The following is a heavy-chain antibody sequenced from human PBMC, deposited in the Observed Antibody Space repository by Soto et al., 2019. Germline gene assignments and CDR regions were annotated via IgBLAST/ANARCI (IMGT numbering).Heavy chain of an antibody. CDR2: IYYSGST. V-gene: IGHV4-30-4*01. D-gene: IGHD3-22*01. CDR1: GGSISSGDYY. J-gene: IGHJ3*02. CDR3: ARAPREYYDSSGYYYGAFDI. Sequence: SETLSLTCTVSGGSISSGDYYWSWIRQPPGKGLEWIGYIYYSGSTYYNPSLKSRVTISVDTSKNQFSLKLSSVTAADTAVYYCARAPREYYDSSGYYYGAFDIWGQGTMVTVS.